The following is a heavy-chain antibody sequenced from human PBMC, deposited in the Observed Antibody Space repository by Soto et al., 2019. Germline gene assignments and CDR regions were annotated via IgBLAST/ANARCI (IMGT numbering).Heavy chain of an antibody. V-gene: IGHV3-30*18. CDR1: GFTFSSYG. D-gene: IGHD2-15*01. CDR3: AKDAPDDSVVVAATPVSYFDY. J-gene: IGHJ4*02. CDR2: ISYDGSNK. Sequence: GGSLRLSCAASGFTFSSYGMHWVRQAPGKGLEWVAVISYDGSNKYYADSVKGRFTISRDNSKNTLYLQMNSLRAEDTAVYYCAKDAPDDSVVVAATPVSYFDYWGQGTLVTVSS.